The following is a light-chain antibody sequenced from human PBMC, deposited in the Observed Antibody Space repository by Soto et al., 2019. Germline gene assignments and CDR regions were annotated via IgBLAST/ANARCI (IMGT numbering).Light chain of an antibody. CDR1: QSVSSSY. CDR3: LQYGSSPRT. V-gene: IGKV3-20*01. J-gene: IGKJ1*01. CDR2: DAS. Sequence: EIVLTQSPGTLSLSPGERATLSCRASQSVSSSYLAWYQQKFGQAPRLLIYDASSRTTGVPDRFRGSGAGTDVTMAISTLRREDVAEYYCLQYGSSPRTFGQGTTVEFK.